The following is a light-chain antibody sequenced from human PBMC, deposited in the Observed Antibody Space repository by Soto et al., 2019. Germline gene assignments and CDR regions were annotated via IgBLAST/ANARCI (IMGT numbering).Light chain of an antibody. J-gene: IGLJ1*01. V-gene: IGLV2-14*01. CDR1: SSDFGSYNY. CDR3: SSYTTSSTRV. Sequence: QSALTQPASVSGSPGQSITISCIGTSSDFGSYNYVSWYQHHPGKAPKLVISEVSNRPSGVSYRFSGSKSGNTASLTISGLQAEEEADYYCSSYTTSSTRVFGTGTKLTVL. CDR2: EVS.